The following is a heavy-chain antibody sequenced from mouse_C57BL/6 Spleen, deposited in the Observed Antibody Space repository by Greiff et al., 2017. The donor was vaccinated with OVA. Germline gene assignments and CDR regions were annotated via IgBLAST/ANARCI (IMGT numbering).Heavy chain of an antibody. J-gene: IGHJ3*01. CDR1: GYTFTDYN. V-gene: IGHV1-22*01. CDR3: ADGRDWFAY. Sequence: VQLKESGPELVKPGASVKMSCKASGYTFTDYNMHWVKQSHGKSLEWIGYINPNNGGTSYNQKFKGKATLTVNKSSSTAYMELRSLTSEDSAVYYCADGRDWFAYWGQGTLVTVSA. CDR2: INPNNGGT.